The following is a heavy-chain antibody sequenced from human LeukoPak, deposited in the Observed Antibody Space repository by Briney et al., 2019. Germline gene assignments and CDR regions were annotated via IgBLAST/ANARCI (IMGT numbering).Heavy chain of an antibody. J-gene: IGHJ4*02. V-gene: IGHV3-48*03. Sequence: PGGSLRLSCAASGFPFSSYEMNWVRQAPGKGLEWVSYISSSGRTIYYADSVKGRFTISRDNAKNSLYLQMNSLRAEDTAVYYCARGYSSGWYGSFWGQGTLVTVSS. CDR2: ISSSGRTI. D-gene: IGHD6-19*01. CDR1: GFPFSSYE. CDR3: ARGYSSGWYGSF.